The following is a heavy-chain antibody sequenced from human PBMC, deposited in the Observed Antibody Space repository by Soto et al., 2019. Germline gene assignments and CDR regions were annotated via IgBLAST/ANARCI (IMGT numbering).Heavy chain of an antibody. CDR1: GGSFSGYY. Sequence: PSETLSLICAVYGGSFSGYYWSWIRQPPGKGLEWIGEINHSGSTNYNPSLKSRVTISVDTSKNQFSLKLSSVTAADTAVYYCARVGKWLRYGLSFDYWGQGTLVTVSS. V-gene: IGHV4-34*01. CDR2: INHSGST. CDR3: ARVGKWLRYGLSFDY. D-gene: IGHD5-12*01. J-gene: IGHJ4*02.